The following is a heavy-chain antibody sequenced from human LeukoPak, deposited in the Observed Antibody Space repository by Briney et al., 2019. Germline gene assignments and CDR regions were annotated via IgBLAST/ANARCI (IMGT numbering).Heavy chain of an antibody. CDR1: RYTFTGYY. Sequence: ASVKVSCKASRYTFTGYYMHWVRQAPGQGLEWMGRINPNSGGTNYAQEFQGRVTMTRDTSISTAYMELSRLRSDDTSVYSCARGPRRSSGWYDYWGQGTLVTVSS. CDR3: ARGPRRSSGWYDY. J-gene: IGHJ4*02. D-gene: IGHD6-19*01. V-gene: IGHV1-2*06. CDR2: INPNSGGT.